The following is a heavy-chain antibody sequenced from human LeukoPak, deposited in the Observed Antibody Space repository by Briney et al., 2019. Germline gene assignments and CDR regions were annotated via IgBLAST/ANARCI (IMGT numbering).Heavy chain of an antibody. Sequence: SETLSLTCTVSGGSISSSSYYWGWIRQPPGKGLEWIGSIHYSGSTNYNPSLKSRVTISVDTSKNQFSLKLSSVTAADTAVYYCARLGRYGDYGNYYYYYMDVWGKGTTVTISS. CDR2: IHYSGST. CDR3: ARLGRYGDYGNYYYYYMDV. D-gene: IGHD4-17*01. V-gene: IGHV4-39*07. CDR1: GGSISSSSYY. J-gene: IGHJ6*03.